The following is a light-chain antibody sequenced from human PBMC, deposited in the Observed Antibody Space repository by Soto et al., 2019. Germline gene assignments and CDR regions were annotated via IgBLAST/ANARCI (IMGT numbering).Light chain of an antibody. V-gene: IGLV2-14*01. CDR3: SSHTASTTRI. Sequence: QSVLTQPASVSGSPGQSITISCTGTSSDVGGYNHVSWYQHHPGKAPKRIIHEVTKRPSGVSNRFSGSKSGDTASLTISGLQAEDEADYYCSSHTASTTRIFGTGTKVTVL. CDR2: EVT. J-gene: IGLJ1*01. CDR1: SSDVGGYNH.